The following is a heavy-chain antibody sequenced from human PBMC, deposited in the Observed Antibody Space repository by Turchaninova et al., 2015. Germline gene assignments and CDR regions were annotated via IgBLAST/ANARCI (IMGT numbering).Heavy chain of an antibody. CDR2: IRGSGVTT. CDR1: GFTFSSYA. J-gene: IGHJ3*02. D-gene: IGHD1-14*01. V-gene: IGHV3-23*04. Sequence: EVQLVESGGGLVQPGGSLILSCAASGFTFSSYAMSWVRPAPGRGREWVSAIRGSGVTTNNQDVEKWRFTSSRDNSKNTLYLQMNSLRAEDTAVYYCAKGTGRSMGARLCAFDIWGQGTMVTVSS. CDR3: AKGTGRSMGARLCAFDI.